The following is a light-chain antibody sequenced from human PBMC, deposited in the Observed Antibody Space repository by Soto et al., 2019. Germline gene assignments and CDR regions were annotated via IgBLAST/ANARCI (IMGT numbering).Light chain of an antibody. CDR3: QHYGSSLWT. Sequence: EIVLTQSPGTQSLSPGERATLSCRASQSVTSSYLAWYQQKPGQAPRLLIYGASSRATGIPDRFSGSGSGTDFTLTISSLEPEDFAVYYCQHYGSSLWTFGQGTKVEIK. CDR1: QSVTSSY. V-gene: IGKV3-20*01. J-gene: IGKJ1*01. CDR2: GAS.